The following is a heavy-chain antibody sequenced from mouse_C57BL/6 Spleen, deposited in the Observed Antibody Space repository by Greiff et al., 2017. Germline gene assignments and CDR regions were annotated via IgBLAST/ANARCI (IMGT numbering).Heavy chain of an antibody. J-gene: IGHJ2*01. CDR1: GFNIKDYY. V-gene: IGHV14-2*01. CDR2: IDPEDGET. CDR3: ASAQATLN. Sequence: VQLQQSGAELVKPGASVKLSCTASGFNIKDYYMHWVKQRTEQGLEWIGRIDPEDGETKYAPNFQGKATITADTSSNTAYLQLSSLTSEDTAVYYCASAQATLNWGQGTTLTVSS. D-gene: IGHD3-2*02.